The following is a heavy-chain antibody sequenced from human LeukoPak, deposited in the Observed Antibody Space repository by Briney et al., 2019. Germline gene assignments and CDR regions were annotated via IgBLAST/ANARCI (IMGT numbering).Heavy chain of an antibody. V-gene: IGHV1-2*02. D-gene: IGHD6-19*01. CDR1: GYTFTGYY. Sequence: ASVKVSCKASGYTFTGYYMRWVRQAPGQGLEWMGWINPNSGGTNYAQKFQGRVTMTRDTSISTAYMELSRLRSDDTAVYYCARARTSSGWFATYYFDYWGQGTLVTVSS. CDR3: ARARTSSGWFATYYFDY. CDR2: INPNSGGT. J-gene: IGHJ4*02.